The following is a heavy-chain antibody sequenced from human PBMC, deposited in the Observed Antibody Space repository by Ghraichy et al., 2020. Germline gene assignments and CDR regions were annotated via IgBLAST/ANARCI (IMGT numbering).Heavy chain of an antibody. J-gene: IGHJ2*01. V-gene: IGHV3-21*01. Sequence: GGSLRLSCAASGFTFSSYSMNWVRQAPGKGLEWVSSISSSSSYIYYADSVKGRFTISRDNAKNSLYLQMNSLRAEDTAVYYCARGGAVVPAANWYFDLWGRGTLVTVSS. CDR2: ISSSSSYI. CDR1: GFTFSSYS. CDR3: ARGGAVVPAANWYFDL. D-gene: IGHD2-2*01.